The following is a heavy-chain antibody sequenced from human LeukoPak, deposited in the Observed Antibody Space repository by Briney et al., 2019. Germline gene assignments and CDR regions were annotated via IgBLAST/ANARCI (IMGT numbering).Heavy chain of an antibody. CDR2: IYHSGST. J-gene: IGHJ1*01. V-gene: IGHV4-30-2*01. CDR1: GGSISSGGYY. CDR3: ARAPAEYFQH. Sequence: PSQTLSLTCTVSGGSISSGGYYWSWIRQPPGKGLEWIGYIYHSGSTYYNPSLKSRVTISVDRSKNQFSLKLSSVTAADTAVYYCARAPAEYFQHWGQGTLVTVSS.